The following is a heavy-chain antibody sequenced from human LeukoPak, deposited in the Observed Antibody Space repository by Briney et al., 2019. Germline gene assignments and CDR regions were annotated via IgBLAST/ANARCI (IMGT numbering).Heavy chain of an antibody. Sequence: GGSLRLSCAASGFTFSSYSMNWVRQAPGKGLEWVSSISSSSSYIYYADSVKGRFTISRDNAKISLYLQMNSLRAEDTAVYYCARGNIVVVVAALAGMDVWGQGTTVTVSS. CDR2: ISSSSSYI. D-gene: IGHD2-15*01. V-gene: IGHV3-21*01. CDR3: ARGNIVVVVAALAGMDV. CDR1: GFTFSSYS. J-gene: IGHJ6*02.